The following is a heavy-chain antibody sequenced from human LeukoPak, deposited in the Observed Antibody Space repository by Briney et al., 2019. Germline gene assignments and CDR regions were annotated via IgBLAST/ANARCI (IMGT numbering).Heavy chain of an antibody. CDR3: AREYYDSSGYPLDY. D-gene: IGHD3-22*01. Sequence: GGSLRLSCAASGFTFSSYSMNWVRQAPGKGLEWVSYISSSSSTIYYADSVKGRFTISRDNAKNSLYLQMNSLRAEDTAVYYCAREYYDSSGYPLDYWGQGTLVTVSP. J-gene: IGHJ4*02. CDR2: ISSSSSTI. CDR1: GFTFSSYS. V-gene: IGHV3-48*01.